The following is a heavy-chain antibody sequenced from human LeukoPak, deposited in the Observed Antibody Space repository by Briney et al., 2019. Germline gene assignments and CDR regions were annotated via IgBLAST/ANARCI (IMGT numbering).Heavy chain of an antibody. J-gene: IGHJ3*02. Sequence: GGSLRLSCAASGFTFSIYDMSWVRQAPGKGLEWVSSISGGGGSTSYADSVKGRFTTSRDNSRNTLYLQMNSLRAEDTAVYYCAKPQVDTALTHAFDIWGQGTMVTVSS. D-gene: IGHD5-18*01. V-gene: IGHV3-23*01. CDR3: AKPQVDTALTHAFDI. CDR2: ISGGGGST. CDR1: GFTFSIYD.